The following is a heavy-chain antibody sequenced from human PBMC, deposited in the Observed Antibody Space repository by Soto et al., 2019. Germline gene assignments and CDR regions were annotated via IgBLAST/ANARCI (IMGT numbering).Heavy chain of an antibody. CDR2: ISTDPNRT. Sequence: GGSLRLSCAASGFTFAGFPLGWVRQTPGKGLEWVSAISTDPNRTYYADSVKGRFTISRDNSKNTLYLQMNSLRAEDTALYYCARVYSTGSYFPDCWGQGTLVTVSS. CDR3: ARVYSTGSYFPDC. J-gene: IGHJ4*02. D-gene: IGHD3-22*01. CDR1: GFTFAGFP. V-gene: IGHV3-23*05.